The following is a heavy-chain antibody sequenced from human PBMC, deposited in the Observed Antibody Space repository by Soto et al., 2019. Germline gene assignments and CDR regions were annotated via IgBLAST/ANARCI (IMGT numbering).Heavy chain of an antibody. V-gene: IGHV4-4*02. Sequence: NPSETLSLTCAVSGGSISSSNWWSWVRRPPGKGLEWIGEIYHSGSTNYNPSLKSRVTISVDKSKNQFSLKLSSVTAADTPVYYCARDLRGGDYGGDDAFDTWGQGTMVTVAS. CDR3: ARDLRGGDYGGDDAFDT. D-gene: IGHD4-17*01. CDR1: GGSISSSNW. CDR2: IYHSGST. J-gene: IGHJ3*02.